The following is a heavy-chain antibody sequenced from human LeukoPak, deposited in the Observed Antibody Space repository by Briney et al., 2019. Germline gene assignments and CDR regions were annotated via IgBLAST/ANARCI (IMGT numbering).Heavy chain of an antibody. CDR1: GFTFSNYG. V-gene: IGHV3-30*02. CDR2: INYDGSDK. D-gene: IGHD2-8*01. J-gene: IGHJ3*02. Sequence: PGGSLRLSCAVSGFTFSNYGMHWVRQAPGKGLEWVTFINYDGSDKYYADSVKGRFTISRDNSKHTLYLQMNRLRAGDTAFYYCTKGGASTACTHIFDMWGQGTLVTVSS. CDR3: TKGGASTACTHIFDM.